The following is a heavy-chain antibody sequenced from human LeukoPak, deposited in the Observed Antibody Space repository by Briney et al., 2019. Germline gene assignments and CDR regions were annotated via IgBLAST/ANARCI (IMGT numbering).Heavy chain of an antibody. CDR2: FDPEDGET. J-gene: IGHJ4*02. CDR3: ATSSGELLGREFDY. CDR1: VYTLTVLS. D-gene: IGHD1-26*01. V-gene: IGHV1-24*01. Sequence: ASVNVSCTVSVYTLTVLSMHWVRQAPGKGLEWMGGFDPEDGETIYAEKFQGRVTMTEDTSIETAYMELSSLRSEDTAVYYCATSSGELLGREFDYWGQGTLVTVSS.